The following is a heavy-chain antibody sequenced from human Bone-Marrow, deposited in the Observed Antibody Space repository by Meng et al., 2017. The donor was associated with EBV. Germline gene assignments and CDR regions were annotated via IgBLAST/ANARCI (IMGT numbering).Heavy chain of an antibody. J-gene: IGHJ4*02. CDR3: ALWFREHFDY. D-gene: IGHD3-10*01. CDR1: GFTFSDSA. V-gene: IGHV3-23*04. Sequence: EVTLVASGGGLVQPGGSLRLSCAASGFTFSDSAMSWVRQAPGKGLEWVSTISAGIGNTHYADSVKGRFTISRDNSKNTLYLQMNNLRADDTAVYYCALWFREHFDYWGQGTLVTVSS. CDR2: ISAGIGNT.